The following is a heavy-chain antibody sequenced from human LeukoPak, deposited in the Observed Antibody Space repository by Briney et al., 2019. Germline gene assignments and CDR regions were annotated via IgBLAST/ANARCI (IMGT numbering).Heavy chain of an antibody. CDR1: GGSISSYL. Sequence: SETLSLTCSVSGGSISSYLWSWIRQPPGKGLEWIGYIYPSGSTKYNPSLESRVTISQDTSKNQFSLKLSSVTAADTAVYYCARTTDSYLDYWGQGTLVTVSS. CDR2: IYPSGST. D-gene: IGHD4-11*01. V-gene: IGHV4-4*09. CDR3: ARTTDSYLDY. J-gene: IGHJ4*02.